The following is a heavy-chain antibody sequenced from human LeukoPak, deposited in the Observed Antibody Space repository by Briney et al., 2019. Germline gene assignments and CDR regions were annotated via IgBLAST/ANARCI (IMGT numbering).Heavy chain of an antibody. Sequence: GPLRLSCAASGFTFSSSAMSWVRQAPGKGLEWVSGISSSGDDTAYADSVKGRFTISRDNSKNTLYLQMNSLRAEDTAIYYCAKKNSGLYPFDFWGQGTLVTVSS. J-gene: IGHJ4*02. CDR3: AKKNSGLYPFDF. D-gene: IGHD4-23*01. CDR1: GFTFSSSA. V-gene: IGHV3-23*01. CDR2: ISSSGDDT.